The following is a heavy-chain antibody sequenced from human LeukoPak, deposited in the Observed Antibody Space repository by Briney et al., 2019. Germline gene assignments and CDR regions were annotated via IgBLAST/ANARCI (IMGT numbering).Heavy chain of an antibody. J-gene: IGHJ4*02. CDR3: ARDYDKAFDY. CDR1: GASISTYH. CDR2: IYSSGST. D-gene: IGHD3-9*01. Sequence: SETLSLTCTVSGASISTYHWSWIRQPAGKGLEWIGRIYSSGSTNYNPSLKSRVTTSVDTSRNQFSLKLSSGTAADTAVYYCARDYDKAFDYWGQGTLVTVSS. V-gene: IGHV4-4*07.